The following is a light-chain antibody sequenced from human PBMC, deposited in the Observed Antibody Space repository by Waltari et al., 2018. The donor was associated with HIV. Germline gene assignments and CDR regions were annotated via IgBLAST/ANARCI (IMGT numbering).Light chain of an antibody. V-gene: IGLV1-40*01. CDR1: SSNIGAGYH. CDR3: QSYDSSLSGVV. Sequence: QSLLTQPPSVSGAPGQEVTISCTGSSSNIGAGYHVHWYQQVPGTAPKLLISANMNRPSGGPDRFSGSKSGTSASLAITGLQAEDEADYYCQSYDSSLSGVVFGGGTKLTVL. J-gene: IGLJ2*01. CDR2: ANM.